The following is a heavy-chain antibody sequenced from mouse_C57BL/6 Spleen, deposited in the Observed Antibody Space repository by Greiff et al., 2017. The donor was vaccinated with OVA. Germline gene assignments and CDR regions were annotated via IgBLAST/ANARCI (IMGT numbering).Heavy chain of an antibody. CDR1: GFTFTDYY. J-gene: IGHJ4*01. V-gene: IGHV7-3*01. Sequence: EVHLVESGGGLVQPGGSLSLSCAASGFTFTDYYMSWVRQPPGKALEWLGFIRNKANGYTTEYSASVKGRFTISRDNSQSILYLQMNALRAEDSATECSARYDGYQYYAMDYWGQGTSVTVSS. CDR2: IRNKANGYTT. D-gene: IGHD2-3*01. CDR3: ARYDGYQYYAMDY.